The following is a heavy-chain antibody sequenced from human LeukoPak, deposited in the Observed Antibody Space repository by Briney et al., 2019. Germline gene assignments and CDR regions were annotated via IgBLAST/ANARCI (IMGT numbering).Heavy chain of an antibody. D-gene: IGHD3-22*01. CDR2: IYYSGST. Sequence: SETLSLTCTVSGGSISSYYWSWIRQPPGKGLEWLGYIYYSGSTNYNPSLKSRVTISVDTSKNQFSLKLSSVTAADTAVYYCARHSWAYYDSSGYFDYWGQGTLVTVSS. J-gene: IGHJ4*02. CDR3: ARHSWAYYDSSGYFDY. V-gene: IGHV4-59*08. CDR1: GGSISSYY.